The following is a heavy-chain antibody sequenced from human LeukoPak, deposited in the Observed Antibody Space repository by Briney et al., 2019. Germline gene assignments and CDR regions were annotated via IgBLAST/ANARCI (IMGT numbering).Heavy chain of an antibody. CDR3: ARVSSKVGATWFDY. Sequence: SQTLSLTCTVSGGSISSGGYYWSWIRQHPGKGLEWIGYIYYSGSTYYNPSLKSRVTISVDTSKNQFSLKLSSVTAAGTAVYYCARVSSKVGATWFDYWGQGTLVTVSS. J-gene: IGHJ4*02. CDR2: IYYSGST. CDR1: GGSISSGGYY. V-gene: IGHV4-31*03. D-gene: IGHD1-26*01.